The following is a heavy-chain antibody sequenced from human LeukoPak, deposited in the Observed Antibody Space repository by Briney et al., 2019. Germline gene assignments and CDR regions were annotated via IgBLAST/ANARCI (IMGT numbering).Heavy chain of an antibody. Sequence: GGSLRLSCEASGFTFSGYSMNWVRQAPGKGLEWVSYISSSSSTIYYADSVKGRFTISRDNAKNSLYLQMNSLRAEDTAVYYCARDAYYDFWSGRGYFDYWGQGTLVTVSS. D-gene: IGHD3-3*01. V-gene: IGHV3-48*01. CDR3: ARDAYYDFWSGRGYFDY. CDR1: GFTFSGYS. CDR2: ISSSSSTI. J-gene: IGHJ4*02.